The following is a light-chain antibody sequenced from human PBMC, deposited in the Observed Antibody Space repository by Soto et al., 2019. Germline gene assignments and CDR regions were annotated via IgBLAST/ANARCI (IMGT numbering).Light chain of an antibody. J-gene: IGLJ1*01. CDR1: SSDVGGYNY. Sequence: QPSPSHPGSGSRSPGQSITISGTGTSSDVGGYNYVSWYQPQAGKAPKLIIHEGSSRPSGVSNRFSGYNSGNTASLTISGLQAEDEADYYCNSYPRSRDYVLGMGTK. CDR2: EGS. CDR3: NSYPRSRDYV. V-gene: IGLV2-14*01.